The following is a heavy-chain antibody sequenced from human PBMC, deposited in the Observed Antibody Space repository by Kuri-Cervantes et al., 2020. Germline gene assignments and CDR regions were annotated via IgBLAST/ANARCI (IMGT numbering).Heavy chain of an antibody. J-gene: IGHJ4*02. CDR3: ARDGRDYGGNDY. CDR1: GFIFTDFW. Sequence: GESLKISCSASGFIFTDFWMSWVRQAPGKGLEWVSGINWSGRSTGYADSVKGRFTISRDNAKNSLYLQMNSLRAEDTALYYCARDGRDYGGNDYWGQGTLVTVSS. D-gene: IGHD4-23*01. V-gene: IGHV3-20*04. CDR2: INWSGRST.